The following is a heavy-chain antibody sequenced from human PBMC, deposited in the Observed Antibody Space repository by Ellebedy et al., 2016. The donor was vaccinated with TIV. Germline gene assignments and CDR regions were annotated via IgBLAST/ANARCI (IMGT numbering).Heavy chain of an antibody. V-gene: IGHV3-7*01. CDR1: GFTVSSNY. J-gene: IGHJ4*02. CDR3: AREGWLQSIDY. D-gene: IGHD5-24*01. CDR2: INRDGSEQ. Sequence: GESLKISCAASGFTVSSNYMSWVRQAPGKGLEWVANINRDGSEQAYVDSVKGRFAISRDNAKNSLYLQMNSLRAEDTAVYYCAREGWLQSIDYWGQGTLVTVSS.